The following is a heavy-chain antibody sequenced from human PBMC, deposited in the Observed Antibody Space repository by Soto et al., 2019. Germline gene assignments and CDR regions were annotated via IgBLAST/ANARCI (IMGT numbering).Heavy chain of an antibody. Sequence: QLQLQESGSGLVKPSQTLSLTCTVSGGSINSGGYSWIWIRQPPGKGLEWIGYIYHTGNTFYNPSLQSRVTISVDQSKSQFSLSLGYVTAADTAMYYCARVERTLSTPFAYGMDVWGQGTTVTVSS. CDR1: GGSINSGGYS. V-gene: IGHV4-30-2*01. J-gene: IGHJ6*02. CDR2: IYHTGNT. CDR3: ARVERTLSTPFAYGMDV. D-gene: IGHD2-2*01.